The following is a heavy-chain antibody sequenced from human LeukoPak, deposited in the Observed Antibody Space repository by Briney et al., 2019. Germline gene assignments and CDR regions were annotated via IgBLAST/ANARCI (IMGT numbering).Heavy chain of an antibody. V-gene: IGHV4-30-4*01. Sequence: SETLSLTCTVSGGSISSGDYYWSWTRQPPGKGLEWIGYIYYSGSTYYNPSLKSRVTISVDTSKNQFSLKLSSVTAADTAVYYCARAGSFPGCSGGSCYSPYYFDYWGQGTLVTVSS. CDR3: ARAGSFPGCSGGSCYSPYYFDY. CDR1: GGSISSGDYY. CDR2: IYYSGST. J-gene: IGHJ4*02. D-gene: IGHD2-15*01.